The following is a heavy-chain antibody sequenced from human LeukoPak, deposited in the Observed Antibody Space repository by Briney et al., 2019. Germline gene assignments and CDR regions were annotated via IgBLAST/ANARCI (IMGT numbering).Heavy chain of an antibody. CDR2: INHSGST. D-gene: IGHD3-10*01. CDR1: GSTFGNYY. CDR3: ARGLPIISMLRGVKPSVMFDS. Sequence: GSLRLSCAASGSTFGNYYMSWVRQAPGKGLEWIGEINHSGSTNYNPSLKSRLTISIDTSKNQFALRLSSVTAADTAVYYCARGLPIISMLRGVKPSVMFDSWGQGTLVTVSS. J-gene: IGHJ5*01. V-gene: IGHV4-34*01.